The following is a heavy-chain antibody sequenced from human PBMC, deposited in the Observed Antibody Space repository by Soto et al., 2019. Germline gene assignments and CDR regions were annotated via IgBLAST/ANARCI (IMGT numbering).Heavy chain of an antibody. CDR3: RRSSRYSTDV. D-gene: IGHD6-13*01. J-gene: IGHJ6*02. CDR2: IYSIGST. Sequence: PSETLSLTCTVSVGSISSSSYWGWIRQPPGKGLEWIGSIYSIGSTYYNPSLKSRVTISVDTSKNQFSLKLSSVTAADTAVYYCRRSSRYSTDVWGQGTTVTVSS. CDR1: VGSISSSSY. V-gene: IGHV4-39*01.